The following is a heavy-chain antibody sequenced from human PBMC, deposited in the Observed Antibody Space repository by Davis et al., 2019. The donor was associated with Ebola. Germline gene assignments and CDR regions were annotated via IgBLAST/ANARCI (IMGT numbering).Heavy chain of an antibody. J-gene: IGHJ4*02. CDR2: IKKDGVQK. CDR1: GLTFSNFG. Sequence: GESLKISCATSGLTFSNFGMSWVRQAPGKGLEWVATIKKDGVQKFYVDSVKGRFIISRDNARNSLYLQMNSLKNEDTAVYYCARLVSGYWGQGTLVSVSS. D-gene: IGHD6-25*01. V-gene: IGHV3-7*03. CDR3: ARLVSGY.